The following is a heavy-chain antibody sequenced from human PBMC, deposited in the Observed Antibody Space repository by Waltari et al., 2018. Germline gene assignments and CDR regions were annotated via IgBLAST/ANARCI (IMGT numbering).Heavy chain of an antibody. CDR3: ARATSYSDTSGYYDRNHYYIDV. CDR1: VVSMSYYS. V-gene: IGHV4-4*07. J-gene: IGHJ6*03. Sequence: QVQLQESGTGLLKPSETLSLTCSVSVVSMSYYSWTWIRQTAEKGLEWLGRFYTSAGISYTHSLTSRATMSVDTSKSQSSLKLDSVPAADTAVYYCARATSYSDTSGYYDRNHYYIDVWGKGTSVTISS. CDR2: FYTSAGI. D-gene: IGHD3-22*01.